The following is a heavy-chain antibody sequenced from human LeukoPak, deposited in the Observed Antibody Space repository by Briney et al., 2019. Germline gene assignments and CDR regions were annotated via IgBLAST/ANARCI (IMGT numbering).Heavy chain of an antibody. CDR3: ARDARVVATLDY. CDR1: GISYSSYA. V-gene: IGHV3-30*04. D-gene: IGHD5-12*01. CDR2: ISYAGSNK. Sequence: VKSLSISCAATGISYSSYAMQQVPEAPLEGMGGVAVISYAGSNKYYADSVKGRFTISRDNSKNTLYLQMNSLRAEDTAVYYCARDARVVATLDYWGQGTLVTVSS. J-gene: IGHJ4*02.